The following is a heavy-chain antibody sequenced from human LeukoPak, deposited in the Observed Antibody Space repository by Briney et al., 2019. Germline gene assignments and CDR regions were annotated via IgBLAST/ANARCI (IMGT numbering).Heavy chain of an antibody. J-gene: IGHJ4*02. V-gene: IGHV3-7*01. D-gene: IGHD3-3*01. CDR1: GFTFSTYW. CDR2: IKQDGIEK. CDR3: ARGDFWSGPGFDY. Sequence: RGSLRLSCAASGFTFSTYWMSWVRQAPGKGLEWVANIKQDGIEKYYVHSVKGRFTISRDNAKNSLYLQMSSLRVEDTAVYYCARGDFWSGPGFDYWGQGTLVTVSS.